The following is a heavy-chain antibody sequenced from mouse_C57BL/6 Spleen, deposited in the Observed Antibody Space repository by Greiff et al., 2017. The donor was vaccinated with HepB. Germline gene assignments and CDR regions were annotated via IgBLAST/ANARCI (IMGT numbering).Heavy chain of an antibody. CDR3: ARDDYDGGYFDY. V-gene: IGHV5-6*02. CDR2: ISSGGSYT. Sequence: DVKLVESGGDLVKPGGSLKLSCAASGFTFSSYGMSWVRQTPDKRLEWVATISSGGSYTYYPDSVKGRFTISRDNAKNTLYLQMSSLKSEDTAMYYCARDDYDGGYFDYWGQGTTLTVSS. CDR1: GFTFSSYG. D-gene: IGHD2-4*01. J-gene: IGHJ2*01.